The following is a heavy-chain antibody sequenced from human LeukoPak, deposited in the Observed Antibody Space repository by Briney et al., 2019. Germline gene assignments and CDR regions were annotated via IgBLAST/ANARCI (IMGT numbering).Heavy chain of an antibody. CDR2: IYYSGST. J-gene: IGHJ4*02. V-gene: IGHV4-31*03. CDR1: GGSISSGGYY. CDR3: ARDVGYYYYFDY. Sequence: PSQTLSLTCTVSGGSISSGGYYWSWIRQHPGKGLEWIGYIYYSGSTYYNPSLKSRVTISVDTSKNQFSLKLSSVTAADTAEYYCARDVGYYYYFDYWGQGTLVTVSS. D-gene: IGHD3-3*01.